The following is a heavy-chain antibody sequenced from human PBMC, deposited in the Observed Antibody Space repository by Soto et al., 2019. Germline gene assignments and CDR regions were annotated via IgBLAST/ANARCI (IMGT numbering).Heavy chain of an antibody. CDR1: GFTFSSYA. V-gene: IGHV3-23*01. J-gene: IGHJ6*02. CDR3: AKGWSRDYYYYYGMDV. D-gene: IGHD2-15*01. CDR2: ISGSGGST. Sequence: EVQLLESGGGLVQPGGSRRLSCAASGFTFSSYAMSWVRQAPGKGLEWVSAISGSGGSTYYADSVKGRFTISRDNSKNTLYLQMNSLRAEDTAVYYCAKGWSRDYYYYYGMDVWGQGTTVTVSS.